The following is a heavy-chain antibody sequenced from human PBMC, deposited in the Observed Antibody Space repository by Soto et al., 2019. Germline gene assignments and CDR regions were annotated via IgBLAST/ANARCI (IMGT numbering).Heavy chain of an antibody. CDR1: GGSLSSSSYY. J-gene: IGHJ4*02. V-gene: IGHV4-39*01. CDR2: IYYNGNT. D-gene: IGHD2-21*01. CDR3: GRHDWTYYLLAINF. Sequence: QLHLQESGPGLVKPSETLSLTCIVSGGSLSSSSYYWAWIRQPPGKGLEWIGTIYYNGNTYYYPSLKSRVTIALDTAKNAISLKVSSGSATDTAVYYYGRHDWTYYLLAINFWGQGTLATVSS.